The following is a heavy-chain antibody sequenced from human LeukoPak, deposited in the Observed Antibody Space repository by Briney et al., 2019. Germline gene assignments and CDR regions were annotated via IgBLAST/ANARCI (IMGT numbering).Heavy chain of an antibody. V-gene: IGHV4-59*01. CDR1: GGSISGYY. J-gene: IGHJ4*02. Sequence: PSETLSLTCTVSGGSISGYYWSWIRQPPGKGLEWMGYIYYSGSTHYNPSLKSRVTISIDTSKNQFSLRLTSVTAADTAVYYCARRYSSWSSFDYWGQGTLVTVSS. D-gene: IGHD6-13*01. CDR3: ARRYSSWSSFDY. CDR2: IYYSGST.